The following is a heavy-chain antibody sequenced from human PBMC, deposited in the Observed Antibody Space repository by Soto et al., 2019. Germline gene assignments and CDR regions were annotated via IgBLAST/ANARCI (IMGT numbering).Heavy chain of an antibody. CDR3: ARVRGGGSEYFFDY. D-gene: IGHD2-15*01. CDR2: INPSGGTT. CDR1: GYTFTRYN. J-gene: IGHJ4*02. Sequence: ASVKVSCKASGYTFTRYNVHWVRQAPGQGLEWMAIINPSGGTTYYVQKFEGRVTLTTDTSTSTVYMELSSLRSDDTAVYYCARVRGGGSEYFFDYWGQGTMVTVSS. V-gene: IGHV1-46*01.